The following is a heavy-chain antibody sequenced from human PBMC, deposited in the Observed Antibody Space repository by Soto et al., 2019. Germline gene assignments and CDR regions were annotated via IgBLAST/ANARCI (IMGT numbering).Heavy chain of an antibody. CDR1: GGTFSSYA. D-gene: IGHD6-13*01. CDR2: IIPIFGTA. CDR3: ARVISSSWYNIENCYGMDV. V-gene: IGHV1-69*13. J-gene: IGHJ6*02. Sequence: ASVKVSCKASGGTFSSYAISWVRQAPGQGLEWMGGIIPIFGTANYAQKFQGRVTITADESTGTAYMELSSLRSEDTAVYYCARVISSSWYNIENCYGMDVWGQGTTVTVSS.